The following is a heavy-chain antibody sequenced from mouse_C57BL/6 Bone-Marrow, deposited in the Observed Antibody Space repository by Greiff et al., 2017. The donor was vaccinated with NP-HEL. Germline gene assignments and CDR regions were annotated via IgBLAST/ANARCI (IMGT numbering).Heavy chain of an antibody. J-gene: IGHJ3*01. V-gene: IGHV1-50*01. Sequence: QVQLQQPGAELVKPGASVKLSCKASGYTFTSYWMQWVKQRPGQGLEWIGEIDPSDSYTNYNQKFKGKATLTVDTSSSTAYMQLSSLTSEDSAVYYCASRFAWFAYWGQGTLVTVSA. CDR1: GYTFTSYW. CDR2: IDPSDSYT. CDR3: ASRFAWFAY.